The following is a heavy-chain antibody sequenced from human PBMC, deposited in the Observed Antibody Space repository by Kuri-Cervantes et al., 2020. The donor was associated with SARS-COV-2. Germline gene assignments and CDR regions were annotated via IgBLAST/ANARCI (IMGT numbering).Heavy chain of an antibody. CDR1: IYTSMNYG. D-gene: IGHD3-10*01. CDR3: AKVMGRNTMVRGKNPDALDF. CDR2: FSTSNGKT. Sequence: ASVKVSCKAPIYTSMNYGISWVRQAPGQGLEWLAIFSTSNGKTHYAQKFQGRVTLTTDTSTRTAYMELRSLRSDDTAVYFCAKVMGRNTMVRGKNPDALDFWGQGTMVTVSS. V-gene: IGHV1-18*01. J-gene: IGHJ3*01.